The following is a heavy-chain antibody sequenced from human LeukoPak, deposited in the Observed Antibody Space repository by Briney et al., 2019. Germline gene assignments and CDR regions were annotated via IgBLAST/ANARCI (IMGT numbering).Heavy chain of an antibody. J-gene: IGHJ6*04. CDR2: IDPSDSYT. D-gene: IGHD3-10*01. CDR3: ARDPMVRGVIITKDYYYYYGMDV. Sequence: GESLKISCKGSGYSFTSYWISWVRQMPGKGLEWMGRIDPSDSYTNYSPSFQGHVTISADKSISTAYLQWSSLKASDTAMYYCARDPMVRGVIITKDYYYYYGMDVWGKGTRSPSPQ. V-gene: IGHV5-10-1*01. CDR1: GYSFTSYW.